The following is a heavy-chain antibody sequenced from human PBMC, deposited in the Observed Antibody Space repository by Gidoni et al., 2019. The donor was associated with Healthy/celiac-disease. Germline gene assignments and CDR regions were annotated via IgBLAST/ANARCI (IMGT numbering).Heavy chain of an antibody. J-gene: IGHJ4*02. D-gene: IGHD1-26*01. CDR1: GYSISSGYY. CDR3: ARRGLSGSYCDY. CDR2: SYHSGST. Sequence: QLQLQESGPGLVKPSETLSLTCAVSGYSISSGYYWGWIRQPPWKGLEWIGGSYHSGSTYYNPSLKRRVTISVDTSKNQFSLKLSSVTAADTAVYYCARRGLSGSYCDYWGQGTLVTVSS. V-gene: IGHV4-38-2*01.